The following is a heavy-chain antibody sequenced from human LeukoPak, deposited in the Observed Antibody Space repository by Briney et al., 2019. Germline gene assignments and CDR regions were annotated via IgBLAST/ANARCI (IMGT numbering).Heavy chain of an antibody. J-gene: IGHJ3*02. CDR2: IYYSGST. CDR1: GGSISTNNHY. CDR3: ARHQPTAPLVFPDVFDI. V-gene: IGHV4-39*01. Sequence: PSETLSLTCTVSGGSISTNNHYWGWIRQPPGKGLEWIGNIYYSGSTDYKPSLKSRVTMSVDTSDSHFSLKVTSVTAADTAVYYCARHQPTAPLVFPDVFDIWAQGTMVTVSS. D-gene: IGHD2-21*01.